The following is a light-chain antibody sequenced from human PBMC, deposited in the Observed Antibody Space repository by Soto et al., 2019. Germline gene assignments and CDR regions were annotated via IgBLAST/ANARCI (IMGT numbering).Light chain of an antibody. Sequence: DIQMTQSPSSLSASVGDRVTITCRASQSISSYLNWYQQKPGKAPKILIYASSSLKRGVPSRFSGSGSWTDITLNISTLHHEDFEPYDCQESYSTPLTFGGATKVEIK. CDR3: QESYSTPLT. CDR1: QSISSY. J-gene: IGKJ4*01. V-gene: IGKV1-39*01. CDR2: ASS.